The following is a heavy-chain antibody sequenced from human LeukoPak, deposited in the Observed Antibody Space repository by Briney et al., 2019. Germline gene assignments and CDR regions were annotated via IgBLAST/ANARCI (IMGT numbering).Heavy chain of an antibody. CDR2: ISYSETT. J-gene: IGHJ3*02. Sequence: PSETLSLTCTVSGGSISSFYWSWIRQPPGEGLEYIGYISYSETTSYNPSLKSRVTISVDTSKNQFSLKLTSVTAADTAVYYCARDKGLPQAFDIWGQGTMVTVSS. V-gene: IGHV4-59*01. CDR1: GGSISSFY. CDR3: ARDKGLPQAFDI. D-gene: IGHD5/OR15-5a*01.